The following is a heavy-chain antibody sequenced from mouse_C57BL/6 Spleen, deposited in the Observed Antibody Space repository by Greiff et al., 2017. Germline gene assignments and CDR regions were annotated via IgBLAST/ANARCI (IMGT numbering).Heavy chain of an antibody. CDR1: GFSFTSYG. J-gene: IGHJ4*01. CDR3: AKTYDYLYYYAMDY. D-gene: IGHD2-4*01. Sequence: VQLQQSGPGLVQPSQSLSITCTVSGFSFTSYGVHWVRQSPGKGLEWLGVIWRGGSTDYTAAFMSSLSIPTDTSKSQVFFKMNSLQADDTAIYYCAKTYDYLYYYAMDYWGQGTSVTVSS. V-gene: IGHV2-5*01. CDR2: IWRGGST.